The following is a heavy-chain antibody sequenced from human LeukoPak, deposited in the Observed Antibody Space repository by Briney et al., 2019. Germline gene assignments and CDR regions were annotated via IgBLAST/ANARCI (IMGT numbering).Heavy chain of an antibody. J-gene: IGHJ4*02. Sequence: ASVKLSRKAAAYTFTGYILHWGRRRPAQGLEWVWGINPNSGSTYYTQRFQGRVTMTRDTSISTAYMELSSLRSDDTAVYYCARAQYLTAPAGTFANSWGQGTLVTVSS. V-gene: IGHV1-2*02. CDR3: ARAQYLTAPAGTFANS. CDR1: AYTFTGYI. D-gene: IGHD6-13*01. CDR2: INPNSGST.